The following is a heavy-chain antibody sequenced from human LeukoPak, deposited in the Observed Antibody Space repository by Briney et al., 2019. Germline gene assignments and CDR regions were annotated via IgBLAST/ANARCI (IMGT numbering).Heavy chain of an antibody. J-gene: IGHJ4*02. D-gene: IGHD5-18*01. Sequence: GASVKVSCKASGYTFTDYYMHWVQQAPGKGLEWMGRVDPEDGETIYAEKFQGRVTITADTSTDTAYMELSSLRSEDTAVYYCATEDTAMGVDYWGQGTLVTVSS. CDR2: VDPEDGET. CDR1: GYTFTDYY. V-gene: IGHV1-69-2*01. CDR3: ATEDTAMGVDY.